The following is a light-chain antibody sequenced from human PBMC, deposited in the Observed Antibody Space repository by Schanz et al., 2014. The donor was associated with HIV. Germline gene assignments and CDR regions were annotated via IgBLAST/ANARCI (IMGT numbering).Light chain of an antibody. CDR3: SSYTSSSTLE. CDR2: DVS. Sequence: QSALTQPASVSGSPGQSITISCTGTSSDVGAYNYPSWYQQHPGKAPKLMIYDVSSRPSGVSDRFSGSKSGNTASLTISGLQAEDEADYYCSSYTSSSTLEFGGGTKLTVL. J-gene: IGLJ2*01. V-gene: IGLV2-14*03. CDR1: SSDVGAYNY.